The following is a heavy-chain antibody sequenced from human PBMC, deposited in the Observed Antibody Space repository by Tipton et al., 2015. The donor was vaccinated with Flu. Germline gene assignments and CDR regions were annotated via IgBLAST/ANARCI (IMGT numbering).Heavy chain of an antibody. CDR2: IYYNGST. V-gene: IGHV4-59*01. J-gene: IGHJ1*01. CDR3: ARYGTYDGSRYFQH. CDR1: GGSISSYY. Sequence: TLSLTCTVSGGSISSYYWSWIRQPPGKGLEWIGYIYYNGSTNYNPSLKSRVTISVDTSKNQFSLKLSSVTAADTAVYYCARYGTYDGSRYFQHWGQGTLVTVFS. D-gene: IGHD1-26*01.